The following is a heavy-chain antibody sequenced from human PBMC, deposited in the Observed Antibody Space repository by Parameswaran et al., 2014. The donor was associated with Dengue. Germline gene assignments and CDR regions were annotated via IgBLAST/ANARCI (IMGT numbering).Heavy chain of an antibody. Sequence: WVRQAPGQGLEWMGWISTYNGNTNYAQKFQGRFTMTTDTSTSTAYMELRSLTSDDTAVYYCARDWSSVAAGWELGGWGQGTLVTVSS. V-gene: IGHV1-18*01. J-gene: IGHJ4*02. CDR2: ISTYNGNT. CDR3: ARDWSSVAAGWELGG. D-gene: IGHD2-15*01.